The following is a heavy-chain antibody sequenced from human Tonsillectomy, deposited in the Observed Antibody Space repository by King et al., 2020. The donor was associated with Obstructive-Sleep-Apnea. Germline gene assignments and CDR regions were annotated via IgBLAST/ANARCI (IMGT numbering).Heavy chain of an antibody. Sequence: VQLVESGGGLVQPGGSLRLSCAASGFTFSSYWMSWVRQAPGKGLEWVANIKEDGSEKHYVDFVKGRFTISRDNAKNSLYLHMNSLRAEDTAVYYCARIRANYGSGSYVYDYWGQGTLVTVSS. J-gene: IGHJ4*02. CDR1: GFTFSSYW. CDR2: IKEDGSEK. D-gene: IGHD3-10*01. V-gene: IGHV3-7*01. CDR3: ARIRANYGSGSYVYDY.